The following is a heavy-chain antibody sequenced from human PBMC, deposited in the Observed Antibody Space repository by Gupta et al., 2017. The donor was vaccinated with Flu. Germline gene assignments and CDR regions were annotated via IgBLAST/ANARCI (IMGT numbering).Heavy chain of an antibody. V-gene: IGHV2-5*01. Sequence: QITLKESGPTLVKPTQTLTLTCTFPGFSLSTSGVGVGWIRQPPGKALEWLALIYWNDDKRYSPSLKSRLTITKDTSKNQVVLTMTNMDPVDTATYYCAHRNLRRLLWFGELLYYFDYWGQGTLVTVSS. J-gene: IGHJ4*02. CDR1: GFSLSTSGVG. CDR3: AHRNLRRLLWFGELLYYFDY. D-gene: IGHD3-10*01. CDR2: IYWNDDK.